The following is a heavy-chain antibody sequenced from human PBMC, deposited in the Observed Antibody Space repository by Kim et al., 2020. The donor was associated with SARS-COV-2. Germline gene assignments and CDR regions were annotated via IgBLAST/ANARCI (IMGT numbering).Heavy chain of an antibody. CDR1: GYTFTSYY. V-gene: IGHV1-46*01. CDR2: INPSGGST. D-gene: IGHD2-21*01. Sequence: ASVKVSCKASGYTFTSYYMHWVRQAPGQGLEWMGIINPSGGSTSYAQKFQGRVTMTRDTSTSTVYMELSSLRSEDTAVYYCATTPNYYCGGDCSHGAGWYFDLWGRGTLVTVSS. CDR3: ATTPNYYCGGDCSHGAGWYFDL. J-gene: IGHJ2*01.